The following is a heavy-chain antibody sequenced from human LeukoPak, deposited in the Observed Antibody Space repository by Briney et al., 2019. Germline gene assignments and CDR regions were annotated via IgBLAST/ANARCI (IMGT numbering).Heavy chain of an antibody. CDR3: ATEMAPAKSYYYYMDV. CDR2: ISAYNGNT. Sequence: GASVKVSCKASGYTFTSYGISWVRQAPGQGLKWMGWISAYNGNTNYAQKLQGRVTMTTDTSTSTAYMELRSLRSDDTAVYYCATEMAPAKSYYYYMDVWGKGTTVTVSS. J-gene: IGHJ6*03. V-gene: IGHV1-18*01. CDR1: GYTFTSYG. D-gene: IGHD5-24*01.